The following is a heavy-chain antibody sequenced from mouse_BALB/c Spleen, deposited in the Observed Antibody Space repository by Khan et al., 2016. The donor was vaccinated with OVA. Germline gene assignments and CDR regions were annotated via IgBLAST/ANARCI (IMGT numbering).Heavy chain of an antibody. CDR3: ARRGLRWDLDY. D-gene: IGHD1-1*01. CDR2: INPSTGYT. V-gene: IGHV1-7*01. J-gene: IGHJ2*01. Sequence: QVRLQQSGAELAKPGASVKMSCKASGYTFINYWILWVKQRPGQGLEWIGYINPSTGYTEYNQNFKDKATLTADKSSSTAYMQLSSLTSEDSAVYYCARRGLRWDLDYWGQGTTLTVSS. CDR1: GYTFINYW.